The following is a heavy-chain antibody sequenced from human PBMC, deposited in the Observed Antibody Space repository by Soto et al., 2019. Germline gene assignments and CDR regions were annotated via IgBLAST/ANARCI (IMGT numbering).Heavy chain of an antibody. CDR3: ARVRYYGSGSNWFDP. Sequence: QVQLQESGPGLVKPSGTLSLTCAVSGGSISSSNWWSWGRQPPGKGLEWIGEIYHSGSTNYNPSLNTRFPISVDNSKNQFSLKLSSVTAADTAVYYCARVRYYGSGSNWFDPWGQGTLVTVSS. CDR1: GGSISSSNW. V-gene: IGHV4-4*02. D-gene: IGHD3-10*01. J-gene: IGHJ5*02. CDR2: IYHSGST.